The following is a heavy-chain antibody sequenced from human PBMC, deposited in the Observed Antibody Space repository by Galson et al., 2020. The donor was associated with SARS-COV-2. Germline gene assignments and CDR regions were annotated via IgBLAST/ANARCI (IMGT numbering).Heavy chain of an antibody. CDR3: ARDYRFTIFLESYHYMDV. CDR1: GGSISGSNFY. Sequence: SETLSLTCTVSGGSISGSNFYWRWTRQRPGKGLEWIGDISNSGDTNYNPSLKSRITISMDTAKSQFSLKMSSLTAADAAVYYCARDYRFTIFLESYHYMDVWGKGTTVIVSS. CDR2: ISNSGDT. J-gene: IGHJ6*03. D-gene: IGHD3-3*01. V-gene: IGHV4-31*03.